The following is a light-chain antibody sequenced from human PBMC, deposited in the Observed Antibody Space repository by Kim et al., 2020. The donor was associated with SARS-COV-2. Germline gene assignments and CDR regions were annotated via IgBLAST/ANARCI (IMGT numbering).Light chain of an antibody. CDR3: MQGKRCPRT. V-gene: IGKV2-30*01. CDR1: QSLVNSDGNTY. J-gene: IGKJ1*01. CDR2: KVS. Sequence: DIVMTQSPLSLPVTLGQPASISCRSSQSLVNSDGNTYLNWFQQRPGQPPRLLIYKVSNRYSGVPDRFSGSGSGTDFTLKISRVEAEDVGVYYCMQGKRCPRTFGQGTKVDIK.